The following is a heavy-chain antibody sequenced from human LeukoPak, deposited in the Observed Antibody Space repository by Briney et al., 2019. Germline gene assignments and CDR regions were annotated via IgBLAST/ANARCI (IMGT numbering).Heavy chain of an antibody. CDR1: GFTFSSYA. J-gene: IGHJ3*01. D-gene: IGHD3-22*01. Sequence: GGSLRLSCAASGFTFSSYAMNWVRQAPGKGLDWVSSISPTSAYIYYQDSVKGRFTISRDDAKNSLYLEMDSLRAEDTAVYYCARTIYYYESTSYFSDAFDVWGQGTMVTVSS. CDR3: ARTIYYYESTSYFSDAFDV. CDR2: ISPTSAYI. V-gene: IGHV3-21*01.